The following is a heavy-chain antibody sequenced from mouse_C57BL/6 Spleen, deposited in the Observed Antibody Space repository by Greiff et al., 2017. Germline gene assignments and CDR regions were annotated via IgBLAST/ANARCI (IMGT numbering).Heavy chain of an antibody. CDR1: GYTFTSYW. CDR3: AREGIYGYDGLYYYAMDY. CDR2: INPSNGGT. J-gene: IGHJ4*01. D-gene: IGHD2-2*01. Sequence: QVQLQQPGTELVKPGASVKLSCKASGYTFTSYWMHWVKQRPGQGLEWIGNINPSNGGTNYNEKFKSKATLTVDKSSSTAYMQLSSLTSEDSAVYYCAREGIYGYDGLYYYAMDYWGQGTSVTVSS. V-gene: IGHV1-53*01.